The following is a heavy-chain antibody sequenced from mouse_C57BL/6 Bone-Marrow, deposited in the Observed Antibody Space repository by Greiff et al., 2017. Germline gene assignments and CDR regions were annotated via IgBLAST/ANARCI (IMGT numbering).Heavy chain of an antibody. Sequence: VQLQQSGAELARPGASVKLSCKASGYTFTSYGISWVKQRTGQGLEWIGAIYPRSGNTYYNEKFKGKATLTADKSSSTAYMELRSLTSEDSAVYFCAFQLTPFDYWGQGTTLTVSS. CDR1: GYTFTSYG. D-gene: IGHD3-3*01. V-gene: IGHV1-81*01. J-gene: IGHJ2*01. CDR2: IYPRSGNT. CDR3: AFQLTPFDY.